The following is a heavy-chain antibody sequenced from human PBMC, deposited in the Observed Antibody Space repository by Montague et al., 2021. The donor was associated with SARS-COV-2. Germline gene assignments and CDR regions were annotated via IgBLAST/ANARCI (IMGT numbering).Heavy chain of an antibody. V-gene: IGHV4-34*01. CDR1: GGSFSGYY. D-gene: IGHD2-2*01. Sequence: SETLSLTCAVYGGSFSGYYCNWIRQPPGKGLEWKGKINHSGSTNYNPSLKSRVTISVDTSKNQFSLKLSSMTAADTAVYYCTGGGYQVLCAEYYYGMDAWGQGTLVTVSS. CDR2: INHSGST. J-gene: IGHJ6*02. CDR3: TGGGYQVLCAEYYYGMDA.